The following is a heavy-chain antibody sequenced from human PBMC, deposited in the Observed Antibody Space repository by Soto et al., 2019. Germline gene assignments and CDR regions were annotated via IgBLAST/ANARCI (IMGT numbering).Heavy chain of an antibody. V-gene: IGHV3-53*04. CDR1: GFTVSSNY. CDR2: IYSGGST. Sequence: GGSLRLSCAASGFTVSSNYMSWVRQAPGKGLEWVSVIYSGGSTYYADSVKGRFTISRHNSKNTLYLQMNSLRAEDTAVYYCARDRVTGSSSLWDVWGKGTTVTVSS. D-gene: IGHD6-6*01. J-gene: IGHJ6*04. CDR3: ARDRVTGSSSLWDV.